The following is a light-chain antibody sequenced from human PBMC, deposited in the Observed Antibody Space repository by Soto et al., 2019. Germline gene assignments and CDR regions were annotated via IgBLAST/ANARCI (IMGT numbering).Light chain of an antibody. CDR2: DAS. CDR1: QSVNSC. CDR3: QQYHGFSRT. J-gene: IGKJ1*01. Sequence: DIQMTQSPSTLSASVGDRVTITCRASQSVNSCLAWYQQRPGKAPKLLISDASTLESGVPSRFSGSGSGTEFTLTICSMQPDEPATYYCQQYHGFSRTFGQGTKWIS. V-gene: IGKV1-5*01.